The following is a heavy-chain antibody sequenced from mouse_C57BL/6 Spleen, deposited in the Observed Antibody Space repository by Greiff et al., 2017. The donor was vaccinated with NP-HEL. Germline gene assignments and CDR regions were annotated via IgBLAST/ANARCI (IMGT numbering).Heavy chain of an antibody. Sequence: QVQLQQPGAELVMPGASVKLSCKASGYTFTSYWMHWVKQRPGQGLEWIGEIDPSDSYTNYNQKFKGKSTLTVDKSSSTAYMQLSSLTSEDSAVYYCARYGDGYPYWYFDVWGTGTTVTVSS. CDR2: IDPSDSYT. V-gene: IGHV1-69*01. D-gene: IGHD2-3*01. CDR1: GYTFTSYW. CDR3: ARYGDGYPYWYFDV. J-gene: IGHJ1*03.